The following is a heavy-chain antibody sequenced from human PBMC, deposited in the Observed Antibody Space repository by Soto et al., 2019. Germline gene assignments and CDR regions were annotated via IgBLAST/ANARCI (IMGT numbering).Heavy chain of an antibody. CDR2: INHSVST. Sequence: SETLSLTCAVYGGSFSGYYWSWIRQPPGKGLEWIGEINHSVSTNYNPSLKSRVTISVDTSKNQFSLKLSSVTAADTAVYYCARGPRITLVRGVRIDYWGQVTRVTVSS. CDR3: ARGPRITLVRGVRIDY. CDR1: GGSFSGYY. J-gene: IGHJ4*02. V-gene: IGHV4-34*01. D-gene: IGHD3-10*01.